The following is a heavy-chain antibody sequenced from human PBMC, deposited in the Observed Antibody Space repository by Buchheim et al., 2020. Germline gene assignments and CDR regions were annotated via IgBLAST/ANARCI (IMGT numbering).Heavy chain of an antibody. D-gene: IGHD3-22*01. Sequence: QVQLVESGGGVVQPGRSLRLSCAASGFTFSSYAMHWVRQAPGKGLEWVAVISYDGSNKYYADSVKGRFTISRDNSKNTLYLQMNSLRAEDTAVYYCARDAAYYYDSSGPLHWGQGTL. V-gene: IGHV3-30-3*01. CDR1: GFTFSSYA. CDR3: ARDAAYYYDSSGPLH. CDR2: ISYDGSNK. J-gene: IGHJ4*02.